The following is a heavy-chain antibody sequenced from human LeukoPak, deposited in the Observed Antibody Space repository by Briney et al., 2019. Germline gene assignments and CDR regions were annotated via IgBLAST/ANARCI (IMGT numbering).Heavy chain of an antibody. J-gene: IGHJ3*02. Sequence: ASVKVSCRASGYTFTGYYMHWVRQAPGQGLEWMGWINPNSGGTNYAQKFQGRVTMTRDTSISTAYMELSRLRSDDTAVYYCARRRTGVHDVFDIWGKGKMVTVSS. D-gene: IGHD3-10*01. CDR1: GYTFTGYY. CDR3: ARRRTGVHDVFDI. V-gene: IGHV1-2*02. CDR2: INPNSGGT.